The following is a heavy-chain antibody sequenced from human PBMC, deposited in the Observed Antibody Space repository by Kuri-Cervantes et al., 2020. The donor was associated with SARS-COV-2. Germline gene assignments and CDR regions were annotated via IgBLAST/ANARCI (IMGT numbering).Heavy chain of an antibody. CDR3: ASVAGTPGEKSAGESNDY. CDR1: GGSFSGYY. V-gene: IGHV4-34*01. J-gene: IGHJ4*02. D-gene: IGHD6-19*01. Sequence: SETRSRTGGVDGGSFSGYYGSWIRQPPGKGLEWIGSIYHSGSTNYNPSLKSRVTISVDTSKNQFSLKLSSVTAADTAVYYCASVAGTPGEKSAGESNDYWGQGTLVTVSS. CDR2: IYHSGST.